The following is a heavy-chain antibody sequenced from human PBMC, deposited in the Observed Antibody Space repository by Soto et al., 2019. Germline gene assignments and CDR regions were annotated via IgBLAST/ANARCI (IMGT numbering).Heavy chain of an antibody. V-gene: IGHV6-1*01. CDR2: TYYRSKWYN. D-gene: IGHD1-20*01. CDR3: ARGYTGRSYGMDV. J-gene: IGHJ6*02. Sequence: SQTLSLTCAISGDSVSSNSAAWSWIRQSPSRGLEWLGRTYYRSKWYNDYAVSVKSRITINPDTPKNQFSLQLNSVTPEDTAVYYCARGYTGRSYGMDVWGQGTTVTVSS. CDR1: GDSVSSNSAA.